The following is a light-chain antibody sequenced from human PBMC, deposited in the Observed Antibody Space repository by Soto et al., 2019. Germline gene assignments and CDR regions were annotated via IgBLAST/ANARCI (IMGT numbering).Light chain of an antibody. CDR3: QQYNSYSIFT. Sequence: GDRVTITCRASQSISSWLAWYQQKPGKAPNLLIYDASSLESGVPSRFSGSGSGTEFTLTISSLQPDDFATYYCQQYNSYSIFTFGPGTKVDIK. J-gene: IGKJ3*01. V-gene: IGKV1-5*01. CDR1: QSISSW. CDR2: DAS.